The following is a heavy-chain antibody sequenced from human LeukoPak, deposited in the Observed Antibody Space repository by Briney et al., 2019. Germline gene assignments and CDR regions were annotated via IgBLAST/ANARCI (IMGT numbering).Heavy chain of an antibody. J-gene: IGHJ4*02. CDR2: IKQDGSEK. Sequence: GGSLRLSCAASGFTFSSYWMSWVRQAPGKGLEWVANIKQDGSEKYYVDSVKGRFTISRDNAKNSLYLQMNSLRAEDTAVYYCAKDHYDILTGYYGLFDYWGQGTLVTVSS. D-gene: IGHD3-9*01. V-gene: IGHV3-7*01. CDR1: GFTFSSYW. CDR3: AKDHYDILTGYYGLFDY.